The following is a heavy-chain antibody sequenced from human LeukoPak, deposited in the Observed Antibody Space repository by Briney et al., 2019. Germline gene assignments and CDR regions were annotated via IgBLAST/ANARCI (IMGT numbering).Heavy chain of an antibody. CDR2: MNPNSGNT. D-gene: IGHD2-15*01. CDR1: GYTFTSYD. V-gene: IGHV1-8*01. CDR3: AGRSITANWFDP. Sequence: ASVKVSCKASGYTFTSYDINWVRQATGQGLEWMAWMNPNSGNTGYAQKFQGRVTMTRNTSISTAYMELSSLRSEDTAVYYCAGRSITANWFDPWGQGTLVTVSS. J-gene: IGHJ5*02.